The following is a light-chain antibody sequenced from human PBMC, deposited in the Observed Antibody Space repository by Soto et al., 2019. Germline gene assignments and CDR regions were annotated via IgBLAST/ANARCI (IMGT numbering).Light chain of an antibody. CDR1: SSDVGGYNY. Sequence: QSALTQPASVSGSPGQSITISCTGTSSDVGGYNYVSWYQQHPGKAPKLMIYDVNNRPSGVSNRFSGSKSGNTASLTISGLQGEDEADYYCSSYTSSSTPYVFGTGTKVTVL. V-gene: IGLV2-14*01. CDR3: SSYTSSSTPYV. J-gene: IGLJ1*01. CDR2: DVN.